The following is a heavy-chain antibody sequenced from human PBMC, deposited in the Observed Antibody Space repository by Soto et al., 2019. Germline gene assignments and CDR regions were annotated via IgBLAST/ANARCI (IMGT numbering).Heavy chain of an antibody. CDR3: ARDQEKGGSTSCYDY. Sequence: ASVKVSCKASGYTFTSYGISWVRQAPGQGLEWMGWISAYNGNTNYAQKLQGRVTMTTDTSTSTAYMELRSLRSDDTAVYYCARDQEKGGSTSCYDYWGQGTLVTVSS. V-gene: IGHV1-18*01. D-gene: IGHD2-2*01. J-gene: IGHJ4*02. CDR2: ISAYNGNT. CDR1: GYTFTSYG.